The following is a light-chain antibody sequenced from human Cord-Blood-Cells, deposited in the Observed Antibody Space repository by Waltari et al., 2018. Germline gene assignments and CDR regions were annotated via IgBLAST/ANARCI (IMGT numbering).Light chain of an antibody. Sequence: QSVLTQPPSVSAAPGPKVTISCSGSSPNIGHNYVYWYQQLPGTATKLLIYDNNKRPSGIPDRFSGSKSGTSATLGITGLQTGDEADYYCGTWDSSLSAYVFGTGTKVTVL. V-gene: IGLV1-51*01. CDR3: GTWDSSLSAYV. J-gene: IGLJ1*01. CDR1: SPNIGHNY. CDR2: DNN.